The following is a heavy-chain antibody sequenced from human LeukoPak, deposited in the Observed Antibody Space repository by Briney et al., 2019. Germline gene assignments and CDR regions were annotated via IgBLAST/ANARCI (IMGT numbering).Heavy chain of an antibody. CDR1: GYTFTSYD. Sequence: EASVKVSCKASGYTFTSYDINWVRQATGQGLEWMGWMNPNSGNTGYAQKFQGRVTMTRNTSMSTAYMELSSLRSEDTAVYYCARAGGYCGRISCPYYFDYWGQGSLVAVSS. CDR2: MNPNSGNT. D-gene: IGHD2-15*01. J-gene: IGHJ4*02. CDR3: ARAGGYCGRISCPYYFDY. V-gene: IGHV1-8*01.